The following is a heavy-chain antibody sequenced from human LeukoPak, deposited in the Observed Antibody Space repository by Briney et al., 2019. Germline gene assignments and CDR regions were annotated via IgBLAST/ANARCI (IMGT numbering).Heavy chain of an antibody. CDR2: ISGSGSTI. V-gene: IGHV3-23*01. CDR1: GFTFSSYS. D-gene: IGHD4/OR15-4a*01. CDR3: AKATMDTTYFDS. J-gene: IGHJ4*02. Sequence: HPGGSLRLSCAASGFTFSSYSMSWVRQAPGKGLEWVSAISGSGSTIFYADSVKGRFTVSRDNSENTLFLQMNSLRAEDTALYYCAKATMDTTYFDSWGQGTLVTVSS.